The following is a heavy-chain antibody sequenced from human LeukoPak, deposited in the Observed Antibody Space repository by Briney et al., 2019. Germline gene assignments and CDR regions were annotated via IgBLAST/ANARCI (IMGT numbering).Heavy chain of an antibody. CDR2: VWFDGSNQ. D-gene: IGHD2/OR15-2a*01. Sequence: GMSLRPSCAASGFIFSSNGMHWVRQAPGKGLEWVALVWFDGSNQSYADSVKGRFTISRDNSKNTPFLQMNSLRAEDTAIYYCARDQNSVGLTHWGQGALVTVSS. CDR3: ARDQNSVGLTH. CDR1: GFIFSSNG. V-gene: IGHV3-33*01. J-gene: IGHJ4*02.